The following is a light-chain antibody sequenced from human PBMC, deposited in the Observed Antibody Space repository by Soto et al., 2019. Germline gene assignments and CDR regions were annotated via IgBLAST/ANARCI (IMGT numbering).Light chain of an antibody. CDR1: GSDVGGYNF. CDR2: DVT. J-gene: IGLJ1*01. CDR3: SSYTSSSSYYV. V-gene: IGLV2-14*03. Sequence: QSVLTQPASVSGSPGQSITISCTGTGSDVGGYNFVSWYQHHPGKAPKLMIFDVTNRPSGVSNRFSGSKSGNTASLTISGLQAEDEADYYCSSYTSSSSYYVFGTGTKVTVL.